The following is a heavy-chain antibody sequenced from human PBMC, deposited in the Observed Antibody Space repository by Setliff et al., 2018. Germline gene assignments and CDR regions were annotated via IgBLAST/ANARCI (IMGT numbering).Heavy chain of an antibody. Sequence: LGESLTISCKASGYSFTTYWIAWVRQMPGKGLEWMGVIYPGDYDTSYSPSFQGRVTISVDKSSNTAYLQWSSLTASDTAMYYCARDTNYEGSYDSWGQGTLVTVSS. D-gene: IGHD3-10*01. J-gene: IGHJ4*02. CDR1: GYSFTTYW. CDR2: IYPGDYDT. V-gene: IGHV5-51*01. CDR3: ARDTNYEGSYDS.